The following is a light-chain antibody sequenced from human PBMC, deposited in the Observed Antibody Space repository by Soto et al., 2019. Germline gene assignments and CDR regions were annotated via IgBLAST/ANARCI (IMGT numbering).Light chain of an antibody. CDR3: QTWGTGIWV. Sequence: QPVLTQSPSASASLGASVKLTCTLSSGHSSYAIAWHQQQPEKGPRYLMNVNSDGSHSKGDGIPDRFSGSSSAAERYLTIPSLQSEDEADYYCQTWGTGIWVFGGGTKLTVL. J-gene: IGLJ3*02. CDR1: SGHSSYA. V-gene: IGLV4-69*01. CDR2: VNSDGSH.